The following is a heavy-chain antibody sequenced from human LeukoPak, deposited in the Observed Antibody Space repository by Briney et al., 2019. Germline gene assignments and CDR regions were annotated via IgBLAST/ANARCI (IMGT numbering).Heavy chain of an antibody. Sequence: SETLSLTCNVSGVSISSYCWSWIRQPAGKGLEWIGRIYIDGSTNYTPSLKSRVTMSLDTSKQQFSLKVNSVTAADTAVYYCARGRPAAGQCLFDYWGQGTLVTVSS. CDR2: IYIDGST. CDR1: GVSISSYC. V-gene: IGHV4-4*07. CDR3: ARGRPAAGQCLFDY. J-gene: IGHJ4*02. D-gene: IGHD6-13*01.